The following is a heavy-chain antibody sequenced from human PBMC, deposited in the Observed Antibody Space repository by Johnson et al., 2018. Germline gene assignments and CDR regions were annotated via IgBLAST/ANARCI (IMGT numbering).Heavy chain of an antibody. CDR1: GGPISSYY. CDR3: AKDRQWLVTSLEH. Sequence: VQLQESGPGLVRXSETXSLXCTVSGGPISSYYWSWIRQPPGKGLEWVSAISGSGGSTYYADSVKGRFTISRDNSKNTLYLQMNSLRAEDTAVYYCAKDRQWLVTSLEHWGQGTLVTVSS. D-gene: IGHD6-19*01. V-gene: IGHV3-23*01. CDR2: ISGSGGST. J-gene: IGHJ1*01.